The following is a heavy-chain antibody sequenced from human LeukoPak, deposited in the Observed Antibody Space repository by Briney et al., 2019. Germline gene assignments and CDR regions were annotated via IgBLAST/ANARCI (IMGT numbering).Heavy chain of an antibody. J-gene: IGHJ3*02. CDR1: GYTFTGYY. D-gene: IGHD6-13*01. CDR2: INPNSGGT. Sequence: ASVKVSCKASGYTFTGYYMHWVRQAPGQWLEWMGWINPNSGGTNYAQKFQGRVTMTRDTSISAAYMELSRRRSDDTAVYYCARAIAAAGDDAFDIWGQGTMVTVSS. V-gene: IGHV1-2*02. CDR3: ARAIAAAGDDAFDI.